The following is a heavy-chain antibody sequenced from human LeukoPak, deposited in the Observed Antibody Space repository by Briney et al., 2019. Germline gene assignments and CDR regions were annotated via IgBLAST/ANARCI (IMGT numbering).Heavy chain of an antibody. Sequence: GGSLRLSCAASGFTVSSNYMSWVRQAPGKGLEWVSVIYSGGSTYYADSVKGRFTISRDNSKNTLYLQMNSLRAEDTAVYYCAKDLGEQWLVRAFDYWGQGTLVTVSS. D-gene: IGHD6-19*01. CDR2: IYSGGST. CDR1: GFTVSSNY. J-gene: IGHJ4*02. V-gene: IGHV3-53*01. CDR3: AKDLGEQWLVRAFDY.